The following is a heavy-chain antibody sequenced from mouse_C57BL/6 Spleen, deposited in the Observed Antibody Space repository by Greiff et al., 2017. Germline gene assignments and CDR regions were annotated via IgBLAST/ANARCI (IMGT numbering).Heavy chain of an antibody. CDR3: VRENDYLVSYAMDN. V-gene: IGHV10-3*01. Sequence: DVKLVESGGGLVQPKGSLKLSCAASGFTFNTYAMHWVRQAPGKGLEWVARIRSKSSNYATYYADSVKDRFTISRDDSQSMLYLQMNNLKTEDTAMYYGVRENDYLVSYAMDNWGKGTSVTASS. CDR1: GFTFNTYA. J-gene: IGHJ4*01. CDR2: IRSKSSNYAT. D-gene: IGHD2-4*01.